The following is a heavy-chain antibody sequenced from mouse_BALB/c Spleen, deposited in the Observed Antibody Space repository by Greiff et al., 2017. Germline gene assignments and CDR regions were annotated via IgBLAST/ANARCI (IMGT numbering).Heavy chain of an antibody. V-gene: IGHV5-12-1*01. D-gene: IGHD1-1*01. J-gene: IGHJ2*01. Sequence: EVKLVESGGGLVKPGGSLKLSCAASGFAFSSYDMSWVRQTPEKRLEWVAYISNGGGSTYYPDTVKGRFTISRDNAKNTLYLQMSSLKSEDTAMYYCARQLDYYGFDYWGQGTTLTVSS. CDR1: GFAFSSYD. CDR2: ISNGGGST. CDR3: ARQLDYYGFDY.